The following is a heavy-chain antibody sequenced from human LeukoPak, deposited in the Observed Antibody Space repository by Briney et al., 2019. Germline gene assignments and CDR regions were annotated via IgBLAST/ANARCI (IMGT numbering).Heavy chain of an antibody. Sequence: SETLSLTCTVSGGSISSSSYYWGWIRQPPGKGLEWIGSIYYSGSTYYNPSLKSRVTISVDTSKNQFSLKLSSVTAADTAVYYCASFYGRPPNFDYWGQGTLVTVSS. J-gene: IGHJ4*02. D-gene: IGHD2/OR15-2a*01. CDR1: GGSISSSSYY. V-gene: IGHV4-39*07. CDR2: IYYSGST. CDR3: ASFYGRPPNFDY.